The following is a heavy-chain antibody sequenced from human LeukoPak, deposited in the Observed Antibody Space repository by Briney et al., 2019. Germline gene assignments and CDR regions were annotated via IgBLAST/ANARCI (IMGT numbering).Heavy chain of an antibody. CDR3: AKDGTDLVAAHFDY. V-gene: IGHV3-9*01. CDR1: GFTFDDYA. CDR2: ISWNSGSI. D-gene: IGHD6-6*01. Sequence: GGSLRLSCAASGFTFDDYAMHWVRQAPGKGLEWVSGISWNSGSIGYADSVKGRFTISRDNAKSSLYLQMNSLRAEDTALYYCAKDGTDLVAAHFDYWGQGTLVTVSS. J-gene: IGHJ4*02.